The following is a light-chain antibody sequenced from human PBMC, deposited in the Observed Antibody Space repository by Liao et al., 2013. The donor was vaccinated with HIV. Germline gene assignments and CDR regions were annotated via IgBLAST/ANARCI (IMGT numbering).Light chain of an antibody. Sequence: SHVLTQPPSVSVAPGKTARITCGGNNIGSKNVHWYQQKPGQAPVLVIYYDHDRPSRIPERFSGSNSGNTATLTISRVEAGDEADYYCQVWDSDRDPHYVFGTGTKVTVL. V-gene: IGLV3-21*01. CDR2: YDH. CDR3: QVWDSDRDPHYV. J-gene: IGLJ1*01. CDR1: NIGSKN.